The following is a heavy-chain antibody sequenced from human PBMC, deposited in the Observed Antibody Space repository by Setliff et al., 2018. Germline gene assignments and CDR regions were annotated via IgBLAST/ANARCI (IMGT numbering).Heavy chain of an antibody. D-gene: IGHD1-26*01. CDR1: GFTFSTYS. Sequence: GGSLRLSCAASGFTFSTYSMNWVRQAPGRGLEWVSSISSSSSYIFYAESLKGRFTISRDNAKNSLYLQINSLRADDTAVYYCAKDGMGPTYTYFFDFWGQGSQVTVSS. CDR3: AKDGMGPTYTYFFDF. J-gene: IGHJ4*02. V-gene: IGHV3-21*04. CDR2: ISSSSSYI.